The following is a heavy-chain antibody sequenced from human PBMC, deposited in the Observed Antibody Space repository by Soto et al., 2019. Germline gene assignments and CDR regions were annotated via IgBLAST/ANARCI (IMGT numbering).Heavy chain of an antibody. Sequence: EVQLLESGGGLVQPGGSLRLSCAASGLAFSNYAVTWVRQAPGKGLGWVSSISGSGGITYYADSVKGRFPISRDNSKNPVYVQMNSLRVEDTAVYHCAKDPNGEYIGAFDYWGQGTLVTVSS. V-gene: IGHV3-23*01. D-gene: IGHD4-17*01. CDR1: GLAFSNYA. J-gene: IGHJ4*02. CDR3: AKDPNGEYIGAFDY. CDR2: ISGSGGIT.